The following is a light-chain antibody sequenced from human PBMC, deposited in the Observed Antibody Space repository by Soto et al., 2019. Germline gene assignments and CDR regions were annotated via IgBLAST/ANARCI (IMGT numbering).Light chain of an antibody. CDR3: QQYTKWPLFT. CDR1: QSVSSN. V-gene: IGKV3-15*01. J-gene: IGKJ3*01. Sequence: EIVMTQSPATLYVSPGERATLSCRASQSVSSNLAWYQQRRGQAPRLLIYGTSTRATGIPARFSGSGSGTEFTLTISSLQSEDFAVYYCQQYTKWPLFTFGHGTRVD. CDR2: GTS.